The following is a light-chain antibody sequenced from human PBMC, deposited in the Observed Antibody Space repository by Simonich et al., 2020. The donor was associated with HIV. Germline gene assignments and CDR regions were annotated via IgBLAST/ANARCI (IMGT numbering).Light chain of an antibody. CDR1: SGSIASSY. J-gene: IGLJ2*01. CDR2: EDN. Sequence: NFVLTQPHSVSESPGKTITISCTRSSGSIASSYVQWYQQRPGTYPTTVIYEDNVRPSGVPDRFSGSIDSSSNSASLTISGLKTEDEADYYCQSYDRSNRVFGGGTKLTVL. CDR3: QSYDRSNRV. V-gene: IGLV6-57*01.